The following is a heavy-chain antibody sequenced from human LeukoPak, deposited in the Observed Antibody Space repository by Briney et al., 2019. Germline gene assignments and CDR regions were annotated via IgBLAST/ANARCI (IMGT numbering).Heavy chain of an antibody. J-gene: IGHJ6*02. CDR2: ISAYNGNT. CDR1: GYTFTSYG. CDR3: ARSIRERVYYYYGMDV. D-gene: IGHD1-26*01. Sequence: ASVKVSCKASGYTFTSYGISWVRQAPGQGLEWMGWISAYNGNTNYAQKLQGRVTMTTDTSTSTAYMELRSLRSDDTAVYYCARSIRERVYYYYGMDVWGQGTTVTVSS. V-gene: IGHV1-18*01.